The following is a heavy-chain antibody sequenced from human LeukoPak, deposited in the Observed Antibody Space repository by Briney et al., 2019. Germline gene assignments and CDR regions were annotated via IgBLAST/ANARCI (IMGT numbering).Heavy chain of an antibody. CDR3: ARPGWYFDY. CDR2: IYYSGST. V-gene: IGHV4-59*08. J-gene: IGHJ4*02. D-gene: IGHD2-15*01. CDR1: GVAVSNYY. Sequence: SETLSLTCTVSGVAVSNYYWSWIRQPPGQGLEWIGYIYYSGSTNYNPSLKSRVTISVDTSKNQSSLRLTSVTAAETALYYGARPGWYFDYWGQGTLVTVSS.